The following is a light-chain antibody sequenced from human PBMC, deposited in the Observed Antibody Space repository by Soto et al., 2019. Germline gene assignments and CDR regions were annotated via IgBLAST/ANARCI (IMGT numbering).Light chain of an antibody. Sequence: QSALTQPASVSGSPGQSITLSCTGTSSDVGSYNLVSWYQQHPGKAPKLMIYEGSKRPSGVSNRFSGSKSGNTASLTISGLRAEDEADYYCCSFAGSNTFVFGTGTKVTAL. CDR3: CSFAGSNTFV. V-gene: IGLV2-23*03. J-gene: IGLJ1*01. CDR1: SSDVGSYNL. CDR2: EGS.